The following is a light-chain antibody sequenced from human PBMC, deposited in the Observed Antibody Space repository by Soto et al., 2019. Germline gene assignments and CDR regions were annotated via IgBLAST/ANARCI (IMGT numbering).Light chain of an antibody. CDR2: EVT. J-gene: IGLJ1*01. Sequence: QSVLTQPGSVSGSPGQSVTVSCTRASSDVGGYNEVSWYQHNPVKAPKLLIYEVTKRPSGAPDRVSGSKSGTTASLTIAGLQAEDEADYYCCSYAGSYIFVFGTGTKRTVL. CDR1: SSDVGGYNE. V-gene: IGLV2-11*01. CDR3: CSYAGSYIFV.